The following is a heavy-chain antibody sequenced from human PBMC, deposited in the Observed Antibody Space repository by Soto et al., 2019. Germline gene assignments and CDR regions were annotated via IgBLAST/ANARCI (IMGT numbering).Heavy chain of an antibody. J-gene: IGHJ4*02. CDR2: ISYDGSNK. V-gene: IGHV3-30-3*01. Sequence: PGESLKISCAASGFTFSSYAMHWVRQAPGKGLEWVAVISYDGSNKYYADSVKGRFTISRDNSKNTLYLQMNSLRAEDTAVYYCARDTAYCTNGVCACHFDYWGQGTRVTVSS. D-gene: IGHD2-8*01. CDR1: GFTFSSYA. CDR3: ARDTAYCTNGVCACHFDY.